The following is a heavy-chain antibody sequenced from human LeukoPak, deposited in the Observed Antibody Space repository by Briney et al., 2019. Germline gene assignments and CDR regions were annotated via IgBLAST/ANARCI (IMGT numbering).Heavy chain of an antibody. J-gene: IGHJ4*02. V-gene: IGHV3-20*04. CDR2: INWNGGST. Sequence: GGSLRLSCAASGFTFDDYGMSWVRQAPGKGLEWVSGINWNGGSTGYADSVKGRFTISRDNAKNSLYLQMNSLGAEDTALYYCARDRRGSSWGYYFDYWGQGTLVTVSS. D-gene: IGHD2-15*01. CDR3: ARDRRGSSWGYYFDY. CDR1: GFTFDDYG.